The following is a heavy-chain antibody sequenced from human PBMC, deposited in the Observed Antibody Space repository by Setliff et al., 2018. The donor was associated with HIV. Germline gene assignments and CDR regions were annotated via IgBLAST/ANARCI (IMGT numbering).Heavy chain of an antibody. CDR2: INHSGTT. CDR3: ARTRSDFWSGYSPYYYYYMDV. V-gene: IGHV4-34*01. CDR1: GGSFSGYY. D-gene: IGHD3-3*01. Sequence: PSETLSLICAVYGGSFSGYYWSWIRQPPGKGLEWIGEINHSGTTNSNPSLKSRVTISVDTSKNQFSLKLSSVTAADTAVYYCARTRSDFWSGYSPYYYYYMDVWGKGTTVTISS. J-gene: IGHJ6*03.